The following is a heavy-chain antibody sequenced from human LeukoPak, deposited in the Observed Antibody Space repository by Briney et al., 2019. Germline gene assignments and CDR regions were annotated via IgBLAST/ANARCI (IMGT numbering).Heavy chain of an antibody. CDR2: IYSGGST. J-gene: IGHJ4*02. CDR3: ARWTWYYFDY. Sequence: GGSLTLSCSASGFTFSSYAMSWVRPAPGQGLEWVSVIYSGGSTYYADSVKGRFTISRDNSKNTLYLQMNSLRAEDTAVYYCARWTWYYFDYWGKGTLVTVSS. CDR1: GFTFSSYA. V-gene: IGHV3-53*01. D-gene: IGHD2-8*02.